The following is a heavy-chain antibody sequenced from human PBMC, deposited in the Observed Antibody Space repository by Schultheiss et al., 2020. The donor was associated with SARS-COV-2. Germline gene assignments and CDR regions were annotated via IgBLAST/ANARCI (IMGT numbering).Heavy chain of an antibody. V-gene: IGHV3-30*18. CDR1: GFTFSSYE. D-gene: IGHD6-19*01. CDR3: AKEPNSGGSPYYFDY. Sequence: GGSLRLSCAASGFTFSSYEMNWVRQAPGKGLEWVAVISYDGSNKYYADSVKGRFTISRDNSKNTLYLQMNSLTADDTAVYYCAKEPNSGGSPYYFDYWGQGTLVTVSS. J-gene: IGHJ4*02. CDR2: ISYDGSNK.